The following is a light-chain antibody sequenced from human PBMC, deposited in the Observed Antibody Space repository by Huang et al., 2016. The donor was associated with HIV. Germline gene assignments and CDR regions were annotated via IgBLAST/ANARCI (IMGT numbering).Light chain of an antibody. CDR1: QSVSNN. V-gene: IGKV3-15*01. CDR2: GAS. CDR3: QQYYDWPPWT. J-gene: IGKJ1*01. Sequence: EIVMTQSPATLSVSPGERVTLSCRASQSVSNNLAWYQQKPGQAPRLLIHGASTRATGVPARFSGSGSGTEFALTINSLQLEDFAVYYCQQYYDWPPWTFGQGTKVEIK.